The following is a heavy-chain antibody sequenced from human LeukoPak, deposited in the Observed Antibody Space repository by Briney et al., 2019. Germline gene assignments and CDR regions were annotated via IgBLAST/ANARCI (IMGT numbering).Heavy chain of an antibody. Sequence: GGSLRLSWAASGFTFDDYAMHGVRQAPGKGLEGVSGISWNSGSIGYADSVKGRFTISRDNAKNSLYLQMNSLRAEDTALYYCVKDTEDYSDYWGQGTLVTVSP. CDR3: VKDTEDYSDY. CDR2: ISWNSGSI. J-gene: IGHJ4*02. CDR1: GFTFDDYA. V-gene: IGHV3-9*01.